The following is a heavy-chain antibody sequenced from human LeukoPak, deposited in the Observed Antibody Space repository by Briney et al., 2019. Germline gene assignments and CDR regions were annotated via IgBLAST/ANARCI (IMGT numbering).Heavy chain of an antibody. CDR2: IYYSGST. CDR3: ARVLRYSSGLEYFDY. J-gene: IGHJ4*02. Sequence: SETLSLTCTVSGGSISSYYWSWIRQPPGKGLEWIGYIYYSGSTNYNPSLKSGVTISVDTSKNQFSLKLSSVTAADTAVYYCARVLRYSSGLEYFDYWGQGTLVTVSS. D-gene: IGHD6-19*01. V-gene: IGHV4-59*08. CDR1: GGSISSYY.